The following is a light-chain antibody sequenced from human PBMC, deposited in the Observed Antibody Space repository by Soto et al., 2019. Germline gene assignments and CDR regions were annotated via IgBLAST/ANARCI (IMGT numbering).Light chain of an antibody. V-gene: IGKV3-15*01. CDR2: GTS. Sequence: EIVMTQSPATLSVSPGERATLSCRASQSVSSNLAWYQQKPGQAPRLLIYGTSTRATGIPARFSGSGSGTEVTLTISSLQSEDFAVYCCQQYNNWPPLTFGQGTKVEIK. CDR3: QQYNNWPPLT. J-gene: IGKJ1*01. CDR1: QSVSSN.